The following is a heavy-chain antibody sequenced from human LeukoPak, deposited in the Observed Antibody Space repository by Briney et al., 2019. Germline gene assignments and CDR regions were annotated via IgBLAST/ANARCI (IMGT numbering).Heavy chain of an antibody. Sequence: ASVKVSCKASGGTFSSYAISWVRQAPGQGLEWMGWINPNSGGTNYAQKFQGRVTMTRDTSISTAYMELSRLRSDDTAVYYCAREYCTNGVCFPYFDYWGQGTLVTVSS. CDR2: INPNSGGT. V-gene: IGHV1-2*02. CDR1: GGTFSSYA. CDR3: AREYCTNGVCFPYFDY. D-gene: IGHD2-8*01. J-gene: IGHJ4*02.